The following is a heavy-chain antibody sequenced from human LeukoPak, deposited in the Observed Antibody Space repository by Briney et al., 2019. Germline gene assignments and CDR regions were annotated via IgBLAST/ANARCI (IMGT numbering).Heavy chain of an antibody. J-gene: IGHJ4*02. CDR1: GFTFSSYA. D-gene: IGHD5-18*01. CDR3: ARDQVDTASFYYFDY. Sequence: GRSLRLSCAASGFTFSSYAMHWVRQAPGKGLEWLGVISYDGSNKYYADSVKGRFTISRDNSKNTLYLQMNSLRAEDTAVYYCARDQVDTASFYYFDYWGQGTLVTVSS. CDR2: ISYDGSNK. V-gene: IGHV3-30-3*01.